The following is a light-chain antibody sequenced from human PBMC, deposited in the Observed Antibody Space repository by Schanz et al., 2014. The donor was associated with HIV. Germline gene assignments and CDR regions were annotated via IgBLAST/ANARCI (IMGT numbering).Light chain of an antibody. Sequence: EIVLTQSPATLSLSPGERATLSCRASQSVSSYLAWYQQKPGQAPRLLIYGASSRATGIPDRFSGSGSGTDFSLTISRLEPEDFATYYCQQLDTYPLTFGLGTKVAIK. J-gene: IGKJ1*01. V-gene: IGKV3-11*01. CDR1: QSVSSY. CDR3: QQLDTYPLT. CDR2: GAS.